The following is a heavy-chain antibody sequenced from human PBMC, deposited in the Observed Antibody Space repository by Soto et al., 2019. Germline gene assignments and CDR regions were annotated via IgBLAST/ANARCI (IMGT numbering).Heavy chain of an antibody. D-gene: IGHD7-27*01. CDR1: GGSVSGYY. J-gene: IGHJ4*02. V-gene: IGHV4-34*01. Sequence: VHVKQWGAELLKPSEPLSLPCCVYGGSVSGYYWNWIRQPPGKGLEWIGEINHSGSTNYIPSLKSRVTLSGDTSKNHFSLKLSAVTTADTAVYCCAREWGRIFDYWGQGALVTGSS. CDR2: INHSGST. CDR3: AREWGRIFDY.